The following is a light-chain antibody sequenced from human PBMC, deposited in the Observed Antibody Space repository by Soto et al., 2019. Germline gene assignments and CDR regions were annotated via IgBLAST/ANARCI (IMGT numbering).Light chain of an antibody. CDR2: GNS. CDR1: SSNIGAGYD. Sequence: QSVLTQPPSVSGAPGQRVTISCTGSSSNIGAGYDVHWYQQLPGTAPKLLIYGNSNRPSGVPDRFSGPKSGTSASLAITGLQAEDEADYYCQSYDSSLSGVFGTGTKVT. J-gene: IGLJ1*01. CDR3: QSYDSSLSGV. V-gene: IGLV1-40*01.